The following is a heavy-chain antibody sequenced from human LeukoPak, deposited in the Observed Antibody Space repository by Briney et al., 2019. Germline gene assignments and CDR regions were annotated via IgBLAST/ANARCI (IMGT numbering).Heavy chain of an antibody. CDR2: IYSGGST. CDR3: ASSSGWYEFDY. V-gene: IGHV3-53*01. D-gene: IGHD6-19*01. Sequence: GGSLRLSCTASGFNFILFSMNWVRQAPGKGLEWVSVIYSGGSTYYADSVKGRFTISRDNSKNTLYLQMNSLRAEDTAVYYCASSSGWYEFDYWGQGTLVTVSS. CDR1: GFNFILFS. J-gene: IGHJ4*02.